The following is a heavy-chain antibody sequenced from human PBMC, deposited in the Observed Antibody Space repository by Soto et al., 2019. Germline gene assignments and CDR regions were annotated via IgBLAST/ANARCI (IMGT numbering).Heavy chain of an antibody. CDR2: IIPIFGTA. V-gene: IGHV1-69*13. CDR1: GGTFSSYA. CDR3: ARAPMEYSSSSDYYYGMDV. D-gene: IGHD6-6*01. J-gene: IGHJ6*02. Sequence: ASVKVSCKASGGTFSSYAISWVRQAPGQGLEWMGGIIPIFGTANYAQKFQGRVTITADESTSTAYMELSSLRSEDTAVYYCARAPMEYSSSSDYYYGMDVWGQGTTVTV.